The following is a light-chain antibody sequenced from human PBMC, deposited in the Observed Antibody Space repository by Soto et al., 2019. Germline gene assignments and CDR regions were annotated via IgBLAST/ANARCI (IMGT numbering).Light chain of an antibody. CDR2: AAS. CDR1: QSISSY. V-gene: IGKV1-39*01. CDR3: QQSYSTPVT. J-gene: IGKJ2*01. Sequence: DIQMTQSPSSLSASVGDRVTITCRASQSISSYLNWYQQKPGKALKLLIYAASSLQSGVPSRFSGSGSGTDFTLTINSLEPENFGTYYCQQSYSTPVTFGQGTKLEIK.